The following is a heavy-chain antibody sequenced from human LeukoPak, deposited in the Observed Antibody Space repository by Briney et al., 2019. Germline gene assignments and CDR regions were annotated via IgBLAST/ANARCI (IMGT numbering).Heavy chain of an antibody. Sequence: GGSLRLSCAASGFTFSDYSMNWVRQAPGKGLEWVSYISSTSSTIYYADSVKGRFTISRDNSKHTLHLQMNSLRAEDTAVYYCAKANYGSGTHIFDYWGQGTLVTVSS. CDR2: ISSTSSTI. CDR3: AKANYGSGTHIFDY. D-gene: IGHD3-10*01. CDR1: GFTFSDYS. J-gene: IGHJ4*02. V-gene: IGHV3-48*01.